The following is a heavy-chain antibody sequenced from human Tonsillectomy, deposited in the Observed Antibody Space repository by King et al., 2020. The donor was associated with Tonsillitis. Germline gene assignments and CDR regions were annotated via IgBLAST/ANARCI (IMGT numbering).Heavy chain of an antibody. D-gene: IGHD3-9*01. Sequence: QLVQSGAEVKKPGESLKISCKGSWYSFTSYWIGWGRQMPGKGLEWMGIVYPGDSVTRYSPSFQGQVTLSADKSISTAYLQWSSLKASDTAMYYCARGKLVKASYFYMDVWGKGTTVTVSS. CDR2: VYPGDSVT. V-gene: IGHV5-51*01. CDR1: WYSFTSYW. CDR3: ARGKLVKASYFYMDV. J-gene: IGHJ6*03.